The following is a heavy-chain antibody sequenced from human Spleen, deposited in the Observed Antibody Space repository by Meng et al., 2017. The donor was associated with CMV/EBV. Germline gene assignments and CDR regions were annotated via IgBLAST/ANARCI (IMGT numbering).Heavy chain of an antibody. J-gene: IGHJ4*02. Sequence: CTVSGSSIPHGGYYWSWIRQHPERGLEWIGFIYFSGVTYYNPSLKSRITISVDASKRQFFLKLNSVTAADTAVYYCAKTDSREGGFDSWGQGTLVTVSS. CDR2: IYFSGVT. D-gene: IGHD1-1*01. CDR3: AKTDSREGGFDS. V-gene: IGHV4-31*03. CDR1: GSSIPHGGYY.